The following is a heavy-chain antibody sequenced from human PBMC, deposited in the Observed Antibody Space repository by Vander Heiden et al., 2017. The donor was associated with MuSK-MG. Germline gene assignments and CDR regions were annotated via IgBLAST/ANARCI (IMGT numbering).Heavy chain of an antibody. J-gene: IGHJ6*02. Sequence: EVQLVESGGVVVQPGGSLRLSCAASGFTFDDYPMHWVRQAPGKGLEWVSLISWDGGSTYYADSVKGRFTISRDNSKNSLYLQMNSLRTEDTALYYCAKDKEQLAPGYYYGMDVWGQGTTVTVSS. CDR3: AKDKEQLAPGYYYGMDV. CDR2: ISWDGGST. CDR1: GFTFDDYP. D-gene: IGHD6-13*01. V-gene: IGHV3-43*01.